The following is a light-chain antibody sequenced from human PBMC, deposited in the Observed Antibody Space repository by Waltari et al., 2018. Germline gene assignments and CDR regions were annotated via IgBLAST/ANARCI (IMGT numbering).Light chain of an antibody. CDR3: MQSLQTPDT. CDR2: LGS. J-gene: IGKJ2*01. Sequence: DIVMTQSTLSLPVTPGDAASISCSSSQSLLHSNGYNYLDWFLQKPGQSPQLLIYLGSNRASGVPDRFSGSGSGTDFTLTISRVEAEDIGVYYCMQSLQTPDTFGQGTKLDIK. CDR1: QSLLHSNGYNY. V-gene: IGKV2-28*01.